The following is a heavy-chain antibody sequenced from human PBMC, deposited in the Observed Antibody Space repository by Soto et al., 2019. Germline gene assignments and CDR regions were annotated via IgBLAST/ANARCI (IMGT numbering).Heavy chain of an antibody. V-gene: IGHV5-51*01. D-gene: IGHD5-12*01. CDR3: ARQRGEGERWLQFGCFGP. Sequence: LGDALKISCKGSGYSFTSYWIGWVRQMPGKGLEWMGIIYPGDSDTRYSPSFQGQVTISADKSISTRYLQWSSLKASDNAMYYCARQRGEGERWLQFGCFGPWGQGTLVTVSS. CDR2: IYPGDSDT. CDR1: GYSFTSYW. J-gene: IGHJ5*02.